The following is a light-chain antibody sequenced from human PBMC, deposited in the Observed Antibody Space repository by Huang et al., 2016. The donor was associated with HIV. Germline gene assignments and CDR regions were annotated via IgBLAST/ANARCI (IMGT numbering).Light chain of an antibody. V-gene: IGKV3-11*01. J-gene: IGKJ4*01. Sequence: EIVLTQSPATLSLSPGDRATLSSRASQSVGVYLAWYQQKPGQAPRLLIFEASNRATCIPDRFSGSGSGTDFTLTIDSLQPDDFAIYYCQQRTKWPPVLTFGGGTRVEIK. CDR1: QSVGVY. CDR2: EAS. CDR3: QQRTKWPPVLT.